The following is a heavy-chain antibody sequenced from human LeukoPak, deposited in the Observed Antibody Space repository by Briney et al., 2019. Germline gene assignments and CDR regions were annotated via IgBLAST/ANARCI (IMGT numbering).Heavy chain of an antibody. J-gene: IGHJ4*02. D-gene: IGHD1-26*01. V-gene: IGHV4-61*01. CDR1: GGSVSSGSYY. Sequence: SETLSLTCTVSGGSVSSGSYYWSWVRQPPGKGLEWIGYIFYSGSTNYNPSLKSRVTISLDTSKNQFSLKLSSVTAADTAVYYCARAAYSGSYHSDYWGQGTLVTVSS. CDR3: ARAAYSGSYHSDY. CDR2: IFYSGST.